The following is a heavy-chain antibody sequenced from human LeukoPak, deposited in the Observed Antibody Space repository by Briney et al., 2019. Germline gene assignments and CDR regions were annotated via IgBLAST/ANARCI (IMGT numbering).Heavy chain of an antibody. V-gene: IGHV4-4*07. J-gene: IGHJ4*02. Sequence: SETLSLTCTVSGGSISSYYWSWIRQPAGKGLEWIGRIYTSGSTNYNPSLKSRVTMSVDTSKNQFSLKLSSVTAADTAVYYCARDKPYYNGSGSFQYYFDYWGQGTLVTVSS. CDR2: IYTSGST. CDR3: ARDKPYYNGSGSFQYYFDY. CDR1: GGSISSYY. D-gene: IGHD3-10*01.